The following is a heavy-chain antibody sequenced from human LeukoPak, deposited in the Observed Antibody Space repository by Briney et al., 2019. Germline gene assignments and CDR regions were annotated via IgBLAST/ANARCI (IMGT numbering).Heavy chain of an antibody. Sequence: SETLSLTCTVSFGSINSYYWSGIRQPPGKGLEWIGYIYYSGSTNYNPSLKSRVTISVDTSKNQFSLKLSSVTAADTAIYYCARGTRINYFDDWGQGTLVTVSS. D-gene: IGHD2/OR15-2a*01. CDR3: ARGTRINYFDD. J-gene: IGHJ4*02. CDR1: FGSINSYY. V-gene: IGHV4-59*08. CDR2: IYYSGST.